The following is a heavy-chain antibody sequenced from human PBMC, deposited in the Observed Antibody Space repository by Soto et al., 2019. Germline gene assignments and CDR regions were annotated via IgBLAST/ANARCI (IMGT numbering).Heavy chain of an antibody. J-gene: IGHJ6*02. Sequence: GGSLRLSCAASGFTFSSYGMHWVRQAPGKGLEWVAVISYDGSNKYYADSVKGRFTISRDNSKNTLYLQMNSLRAEDTAVFYCAKDVVVGATTGLGDYYYYYGMDVWGQGTTVTVSS. D-gene: IGHD1-26*01. V-gene: IGHV3-30*18. CDR3: AKDVVVGATTGLGDYYYYYGMDV. CDR2: ISYDGSNK. CDR1: GFTFSSYG.